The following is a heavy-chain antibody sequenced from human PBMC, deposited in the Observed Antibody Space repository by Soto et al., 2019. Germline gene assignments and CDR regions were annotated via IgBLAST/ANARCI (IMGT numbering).Heavy chain of an antibody. CDR2: ISGSGGST. D-gene: IGHD3-10*01. CDR3: AKVDSGQLKRSVDY. Sequence: EVQLLESGGGLVQPGGSLRLSCAASGFTFSSYAMSWVRQAPGKGLEWVSAISGSGGSTYYADSVKGRFTISRDNSKNTLYLQMDRLRAEDTAVYDCAKVDSGQLKRSVDYWGQGTLVTVSS. V-gene: IGHV3-23*01. J-gene: IGHJ4*02. CDR1: GFTFSSYA.